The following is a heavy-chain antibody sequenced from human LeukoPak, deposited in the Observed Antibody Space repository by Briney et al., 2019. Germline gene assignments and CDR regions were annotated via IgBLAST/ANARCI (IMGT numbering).Heavy chain of an antibody. CDR1: GGSISSSSYY. CDR3: ARANSWFDP. V-gene: IGHV4-39*07. CDR2: IYYSGST. Sequence: SETLSLTCTVSGGSISSSSYYWGWIRRPPGKGLEWIGSIYYSGSTYYNPSLKSRVTISVDTSKNQFSLKLSSVTAADTAVYYCARANSWFDPWGQGTLVTVSS. D-gene: IGHD4-11*01. J-gene: IGHJ5*02.